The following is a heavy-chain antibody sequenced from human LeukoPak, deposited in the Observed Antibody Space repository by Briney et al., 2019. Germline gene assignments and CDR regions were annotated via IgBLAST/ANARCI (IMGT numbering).Heavy chain of an antibody. CDR2: IKSKTDGETT. Sequence: GGSLRLSCAASGFTFSSYSMSWVRQAPGKGLEWIGRIKSKTDGETTNYAEPVRGRFTISRDDSKSAVYLQMNSLKIEDTAVYYCTTDLGTYYHGSQRLIPIDYWGQGTLVTVSS. D-gene: IGHD3-10*01. CDR1: GFTFSSYS. CDR3: TTDLGTYYHGSQRLIPIDY. V-gene: IGHV3-15*01. J-gene: IGHJ4*02.